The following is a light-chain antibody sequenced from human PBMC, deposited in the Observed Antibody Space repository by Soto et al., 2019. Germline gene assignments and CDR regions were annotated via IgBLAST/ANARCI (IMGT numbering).Light chain of an antibody. CDR1: SGHSTYT. Sequence: QPVLTQPPSASASLGASVKLTCTLSSGHSTYTIAWHQQQPEKGPRYLMKLNSDGSHSKGDGIPDRFSGSSSGAERYLTISSLQSEDEADYYCQTWGTGYRLFGGGTKVTVL. J-gene: IGLJ3*02. CDR3: QTWGTGYRL. V-gene: IGLV4-69*01. CDR2: LNSDGSH.